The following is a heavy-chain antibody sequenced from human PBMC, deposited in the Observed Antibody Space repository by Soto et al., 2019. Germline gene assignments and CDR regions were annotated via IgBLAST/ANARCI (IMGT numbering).Heavy chain of an antibody. CDR1: GYTFTSYT. CDR3: ARVQYSGDDIKQAVDL. D-gene: IGHD5-12*01. Sequence: QVPLVQSGAEVQRPGASVNISCKASGYTFTSYTVHWVRQAPGQRLEWMGWIHAANGYTKFSQTFHGRLTINRDTSARIVYMELSSLISEDSSVYYCARVQYSGDDIKQAVDLWGQGTMVTVSS. CDR2: IHAANGYT. V-gene: IGHV1-3*01. J-gene: IGHJ3*01.